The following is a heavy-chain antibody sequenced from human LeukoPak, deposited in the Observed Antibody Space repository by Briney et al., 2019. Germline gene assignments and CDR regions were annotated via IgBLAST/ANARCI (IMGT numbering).Heavy chain of an antibody. CDR2: IYYSGST. V-gene: IGHV4-30-4*01. Sequence: SETLSLTCTVSGGSLSSDDNYSSWIRHPPGKGLEWIGYIYYSGSTYYNPSLKSRFTISIDTSKNQFSLRVRSVSAADTAVYYCARTPAPDPHYLDYWGQGALVTVSS. CDR3: ARTPAPDPHYLDY. D-gene: IGHD1-14*01. CDR1: GGSLSSDDNY. J-gene: IGHJ4*02.